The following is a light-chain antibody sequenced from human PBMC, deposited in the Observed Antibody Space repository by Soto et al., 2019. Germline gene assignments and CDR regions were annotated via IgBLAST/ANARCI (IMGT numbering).Light chain of an antibody. CDR2: GDS. J-gene: IGLJ1*01. V-gene: IGLV1-40*01. CDR1: SSNIGPDYD. CDR3: QSWDSSLSASV. Sequence: QSALTQPPSVSGAPGQRVTISCTGSSSNIGPDYDVHWYQQLPGTAPKLLIYGDSNRPSGVPDRFSGSRSGTSASLAITGLQAEDEADYYCQSWDSSLSASVFGSGTKVTV.